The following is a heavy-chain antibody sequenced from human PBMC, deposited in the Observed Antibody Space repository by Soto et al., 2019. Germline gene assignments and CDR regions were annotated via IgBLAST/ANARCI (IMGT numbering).Heavy chain of an antibody. J-gene: IGHJ5*02. V-gene: IGHV4-39*01. D-gene: IGHD2-15*01. Sequence: SETLSLTCTVSGGSISSSSYYWGWIRQPPGKGLEWIGSIYYSGSTYYNPSLKSRVTISVDTSKNQFSLKLSSVTAADTAVYYCAGIVVVVAGWFDPWGQGTLVT. CDR2: IYYSGST. CDR1: GGSISSSSYY. CDR3: AGIVVVVAGWFDP.